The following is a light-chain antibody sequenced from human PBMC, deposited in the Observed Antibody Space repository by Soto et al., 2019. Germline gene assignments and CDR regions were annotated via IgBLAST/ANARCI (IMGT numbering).Light chain of an antibody. CDR2: KAS. J-gene: IGKJ1*01. V-gene: IGKV1-5*03. Sequence: DIQMTQSPSTLSASLGDRVTITCRASQSISSWLAWYQQKPGKAPKLLIYKASSLESGVPSRFSGSGSGTEFTLTISSVQPDDFATYFCQHYDTFSWTFGQGTKVDIK. CDR3: QHYDTFSWT. CDR1: QSISSW.